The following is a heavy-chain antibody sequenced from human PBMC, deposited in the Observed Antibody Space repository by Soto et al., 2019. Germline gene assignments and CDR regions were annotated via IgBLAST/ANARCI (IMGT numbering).Heavy chain of an antibody. CDR2: IFYTGTT. D-gene: IGHD2-2*01. CDR1: GGSISYNSYY. J-gene: IGHJ5*02. Sequence: TSETLSLTCSVSGGSISYNSYYWGWIRQPPGKGLEWVGGIFYTGTTYYSPSLKDRVTISVDTSKNSFSLNLTSVTAADAAVYFCARLVVVAPVANAWGQGTLVTVSS. CDR3: ARLVVVAPVANA. V-gene: IGHV4-39*02.